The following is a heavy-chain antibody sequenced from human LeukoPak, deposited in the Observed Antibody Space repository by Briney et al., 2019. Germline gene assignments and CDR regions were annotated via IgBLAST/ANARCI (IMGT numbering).Heavy chain of an antibody. CDR2: ISWNSKNI. D-gene: IGHD6-19*01. J-gene: IGHJ6*02. Sequence: PGGSLRLSCAASGFTSDDYAMFWVRQAPGKGLEWVSGISWNSKNIGYAASAKGRFTISRDNAKNSLYLQMNSLRAEDTAFYYCARGNRDSSGFYYYYGMDVWGQGTTVTVSS. CDR1: GFTSDDYA. CDR3: ARGNRDSSGFYYYYGMDV. V-gene: IGHV3-9*02.